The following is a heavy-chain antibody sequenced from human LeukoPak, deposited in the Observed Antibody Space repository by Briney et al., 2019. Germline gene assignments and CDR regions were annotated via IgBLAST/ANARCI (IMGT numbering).Heavy chain of an antibody. V-gene: IGHV4-4*07. CDR2: IFSSGST. CDR1: GGAICGYY. J-gene: IGHJ4*02. Sequence: SETLSLTCTVSGGAICGYYWSWFRQPAGKGLEWIGRIFSSGSTNDSPSLRGRVSMSVDTSKYQFSLRLSSVTAADTAVYYCARDVRQVDYCGQGTLVTVSS. CDR3: ARDVRQVDY.